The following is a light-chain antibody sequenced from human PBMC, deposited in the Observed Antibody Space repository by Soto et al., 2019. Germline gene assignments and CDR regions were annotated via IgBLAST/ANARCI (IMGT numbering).Light chain of an antibody. Sequence: QSVLTQPPSASGTPWQRVTISCSGSSSNIESNTVTWYQQLPGTAPKLVIYSNYDRPSGVPDRFSGSTSGTSASLVIRGLQSEDEADYYCAAWDDILNGYVFGDGTKVTV. CDR3: AAWDDILNGYV. CDR1: SSNIESNT. V-gene: IGLV1-44*01. CDR2: SNY. J-gene: IGLJ1*01.